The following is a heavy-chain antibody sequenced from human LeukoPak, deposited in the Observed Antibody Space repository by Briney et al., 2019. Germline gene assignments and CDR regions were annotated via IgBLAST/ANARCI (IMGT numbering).Heavy chain of an antibody. J-gene: IGHJ3*02. V-gene: IGHV3-48*02. Sequence: PGGSLRLSCAGSGFTFSSYYVIWVRQAPGKGLEWVSYISRSSSTIYYADSVKGRFTISRDNAKNSLYLQMNSLRDEDTAVYYCARDQFYAFDIWGQGTMVTVSS. CDR2: ISRSSSTI. CDR1: GFTFSSYY. CDR3: ARDQFYAFDI.